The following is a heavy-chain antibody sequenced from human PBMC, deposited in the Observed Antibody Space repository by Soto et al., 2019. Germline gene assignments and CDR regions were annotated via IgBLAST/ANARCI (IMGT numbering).Heavy chain of an antibody. V-gene: IGHV3-48*02. Sequence: EVPLVESGGGLVQPGGSLRLSCAASGFTFSSYSMNWVRQAPGKGLEWVSYISSSSSTIYYADSVKGRFTISRDNAKNSLYLQMNSLRDEDTAVYYCARESSRASFVAVAGAPYFDYWGQGTLVTVSS. CDR1: GFTFSSYS. CDR2: ISSSSSTI. D-gene: IGHD6-19*01. CDR3: ARESSRASFVAVAGAPYFDY. J-gene: IGHJ4*02.